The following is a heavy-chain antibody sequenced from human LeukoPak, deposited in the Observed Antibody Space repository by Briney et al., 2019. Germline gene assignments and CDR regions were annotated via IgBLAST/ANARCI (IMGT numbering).Heavy chain of an antibody. CDR3: AREEGVDSSSWFLAAGRYYYYYKDV. D-gene: IGHD6-13*01. V-gene: IGHV6-1*01. CDR2: TYYRSKWYN. J-gene: IGHJ6*03. Sequence: SQTLSLTCAISGDSVSSNSAAWNWIRQSPSRGLEWLGRTYYRSKWYNDYAVSVKSRITINPDTSKNQFSLQLNSVTPEDTAVYYCAREEGVDSSSWFLAAGRYYYYYKDVWGKGTTVTVSS. CDR1: GDSVSSNSAA.